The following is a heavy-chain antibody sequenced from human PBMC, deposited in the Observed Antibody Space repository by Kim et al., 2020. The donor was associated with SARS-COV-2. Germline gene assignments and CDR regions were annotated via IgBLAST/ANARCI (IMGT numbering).Heavy chain of an antibody. CDR3: ARTRLQYSYGLNWFDP. V-gene: IGHV4-61*01. CDR1: GGSVSSGSYY. D-gene: IGHD5-18*01. J-gene: IGHJ5*02. Sequence: SETLSLTCTVSGGSVSSGSYYWSWIRQPPGKGLEWIGYIYYSGSTNYNPSLKSRVTISVDTSKNQFSLKLSSVTAADTAVYYCARTRLQYSYGLNWFDPWGQGTLVTVSS. CDR2: IYYSGST.